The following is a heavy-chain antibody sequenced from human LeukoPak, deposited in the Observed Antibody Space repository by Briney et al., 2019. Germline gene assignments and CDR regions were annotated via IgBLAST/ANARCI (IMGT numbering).Heavy chain of an antibody. V-gene: IGHV3-21*01. CDR1: GFTFSSYS. CDR2: ISSSSSYI. Sequence: GGSLRLSCAAPGFTFSSYSMNWVRQAPGKGLEWVSSISSSSSYIYYADSVKGRFTISRDNAKNSLYLQMNSLRAEDTAVYYCARLIGIAVAGDAFDIWGQGTMVTVSS. CDR3: ARLIGIAVAGDAFDI. D-gene: IGHD6-19*01. J-gene: IGHJ3*02.